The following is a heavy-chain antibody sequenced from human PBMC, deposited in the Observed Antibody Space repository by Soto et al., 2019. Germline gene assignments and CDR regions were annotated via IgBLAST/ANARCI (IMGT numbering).Heavy chain of an antibody. D-gene: IGHD2-15*01. CDR2: ISYSGST. V-gene: IGHV4-59*01. CDR3: ARDLKEYCSDGKCNWSEP. Sequence: PSETLSLTCTVSGASITTYYWSWIRQPPGKGLEWIGYISYSGSTDYNPSLKSRVTISFDASKNQISLQVRSATAADAAVYYCARDLKEYCSDGKCNWSEPWGQGTLVTVSS. J-gene: IGHJ5*02. CDR1: GASITTYY.